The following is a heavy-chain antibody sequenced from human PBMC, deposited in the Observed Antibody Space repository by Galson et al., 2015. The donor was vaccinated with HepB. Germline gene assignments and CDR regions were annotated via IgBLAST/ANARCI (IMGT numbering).Heavy chain of an antibody. CDR2: TYYRSKWYN. J-gene: IGHJ5*02. V-gene: IGHV6-1*01. D-gene: IGHD3-22*01. CDR1: GDSVSSNSAA. CDR3: ARGYGGVVSARYYYDSSGYFP. Sequence: CAISGDSVSSNSAAWNWIRQSPSRGLEWLGRTYYRSKWYNDYAVSVKSRITINPDTSKNQFSLQLNSVTPEDTAVYYCARGYGGVVSARYYYDSSGYFPWGQGTLVTVSS.